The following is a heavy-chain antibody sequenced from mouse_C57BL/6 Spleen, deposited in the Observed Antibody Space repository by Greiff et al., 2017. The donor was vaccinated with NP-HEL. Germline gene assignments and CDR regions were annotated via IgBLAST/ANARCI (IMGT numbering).Heavy chain of an antibody. D-gene: IGHD1-3*01. J-gene: IGHJ2*01. CDR1: GYTFTDYY. CDR2: INPNNGGT. V-gene: IGHV1-26*01. CDR3: ANYNDY. Sequence: VQLQQSGPELVKPGASVKISCKASGYTFTDYYMNWVKQSHGKSLEWIGDINPNNGGTSYNQKFKGKATLTVDKSSSTAYMELRSLTSEDSAVYYCANYNDYWGQGTTLTVSS.